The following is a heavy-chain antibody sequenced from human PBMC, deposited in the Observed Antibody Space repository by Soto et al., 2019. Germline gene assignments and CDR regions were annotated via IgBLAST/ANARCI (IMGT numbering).Heavy chain of an antibody. CDR3: AKESRYDSNGRLDS. CDR2: ISGSGGST. D-gene: IGHD3-22*01. V-gene: IGHV3-23*01. J-gene: IGHJ4*02. CDR1: GFTFNSYA. Sequence: PGGSLRLSCAVSGFTFNSYAMSWVRQTPGKGLEWVSAISGSGGSTYYADSVRGRFTISRDNSKNTLYLQMNSLRAEDTAVYYCAKESRYDSNGRLDSWGQGTLVTVSS.